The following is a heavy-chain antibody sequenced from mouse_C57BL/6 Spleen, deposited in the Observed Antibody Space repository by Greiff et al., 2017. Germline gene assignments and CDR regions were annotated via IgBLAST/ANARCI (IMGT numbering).Heavy chain of an antibody. V-gene: IGHV1-26*01. Sequence: VQLQQSGPELVKPGASVKISCKASGYTITDYYMNWVKQSHGKSLEWIGDINPNNGGTSYNQKFKGKATLTVDKSSSTAYMELRSLTSEDSAVYYCARLLVAKGYFDVWGTGTTVTVSS. CDR2: INPNNGGT. D-gene: IGHD1-1*01. CDR1: GYTITDYY. CDR3: ARLLVAKGYFDV. J-gene: IGHJ1*03.